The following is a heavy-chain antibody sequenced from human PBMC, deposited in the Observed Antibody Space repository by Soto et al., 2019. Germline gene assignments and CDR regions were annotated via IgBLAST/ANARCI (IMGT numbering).Heavy chain of an antibody. CDR3: ARDKITGLFAL. J-gene: IGHJ4*01. CDR2: INQSGST. V-gene: IGHV4-34*01. D-gene: IGHD2-8*02. Sequence: PGRGLEWIGEINQSGSTNDDPSSKSRVTRSVVTSKNQFSLKLTSVTAADTAVYYCARDKITGLFALRGHGTVVTV.